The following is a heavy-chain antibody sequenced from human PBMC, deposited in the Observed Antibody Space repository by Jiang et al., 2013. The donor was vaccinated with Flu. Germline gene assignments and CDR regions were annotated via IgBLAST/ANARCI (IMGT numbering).Heavy chain of an antibody. V-gene: IGHV3-9*01. CDR2: ISWNSVSI. D-gene: IGHD3-22*01. Sequence: VQLVESGGALVQPGRSLRLSCAASGFTFDEHTMHWVRQGPGKGLEWVSGISWNSVSIGYADSVKGRFTISRENAKNSLYLQMNSLRAEDTALYYCARDMSDRSGLTLYYSFHYGMDVWGQGTTVTVSS. CDR3: ARDMSDRSGLTLYYSFHYGMDV. J-gene: IGHJ6*02. CDR1: GFTFDEHT.